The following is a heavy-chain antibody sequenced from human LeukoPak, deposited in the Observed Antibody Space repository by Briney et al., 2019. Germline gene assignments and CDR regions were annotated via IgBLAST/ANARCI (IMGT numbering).Heavy chain of an antibody. CDR2: INGDGSST. V-gene: IGHV3-74*01. CDR3: ARDSGSYYFDY. J-gene: IGHJ4*02. Sequence: GGSLRLSCAASGFTFSSYWMHWVRQAPGKGLVWVSRINGDGSSTSYADSVKGRFTISRDNAKNTLYLQMNSLRAEDTAVYYCARDSGSYYFDYWGQGTLVTVSS. D-gene: IGHD1-26*01. CDR1: GFTFSSYW.